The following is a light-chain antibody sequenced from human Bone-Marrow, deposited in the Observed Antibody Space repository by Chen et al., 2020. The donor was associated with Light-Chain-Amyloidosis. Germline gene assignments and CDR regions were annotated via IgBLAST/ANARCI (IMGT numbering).Light chain of an antibody. CDR2: GSS. CDR3: QQYGTSPLT. Sequence: EIVLTQSPGTLSLSPGEGANLSCRASQTISSNYLTWYQQKFGQAPRLLIYGSSSRATGIPDRFTGRGSGPDFTLTINRLEPEDFAMYYCQQYGTSPLTFGGVTKVEIK. V-gene: IGKV3-20*01. J-gene: IGKJ4*01. CDR1: QTISSNY.